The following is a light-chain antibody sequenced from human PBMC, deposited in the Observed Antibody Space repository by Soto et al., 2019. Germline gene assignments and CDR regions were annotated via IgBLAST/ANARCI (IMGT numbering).Light chain of an antibody. J-gene: IGLJ1*01. CDR2: DVN. CDR3: VSFAGGTYV. CDR1: SSDVGAYIF. V-gene: IGLV2-8*01. Sequence: STLAQPPSASGSPGQSVTISCTGTSSDVGAYIFVSWYQRHPGKAPKLMVYDVNRRPPGVPDRFFGSKSGNTASLTVSGLQAEDEADYYCVSFAGGTYVFGTGTKVTVL.